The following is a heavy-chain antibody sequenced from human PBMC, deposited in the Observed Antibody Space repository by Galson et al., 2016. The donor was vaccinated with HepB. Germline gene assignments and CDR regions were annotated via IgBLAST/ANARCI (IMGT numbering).Heavy chain of an antibody. D-gene: IGHD5-18*01. Sequence: SLRLSCAASGFTFRTHAVHWVRQAPGKGLEWVGDSKYYPDSVKGRFTISRDNSKNTLYLQMNNLRPEDTAVYYCARCVDTSMAPFDYWGQGTLLTVSS. CDR1: GFTFRTHA. J-gene: IGHJ4*02. CDR2: SK. V-gene: IGHV3-30*04. CDR3: ARCVDTSMAPFDY.